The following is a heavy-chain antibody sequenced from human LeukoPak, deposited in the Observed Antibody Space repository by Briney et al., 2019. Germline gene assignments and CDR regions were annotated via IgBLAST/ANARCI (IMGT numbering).Heavy chain of an antibody. V-gene: IGHV1-18*01. D-gene: IGHD3-22*01. Sequence: ASVKVSCKASGYTFTSYGINWVRQAPGQGLEWMGWISAYNGNTNYAQKLQGRVTMTTDTSTSTAYMELRSLRSDDTAVYYCARDSPIYDSSGYYYVSPDAFDIWGQGTMVTVSS. CDR3: ARDSPIYDSSGYYYVSPDAFDI. CDR1: GYTFTSYG. J-gene: IGHJ3*02. CDR2: ISAYNGNT.